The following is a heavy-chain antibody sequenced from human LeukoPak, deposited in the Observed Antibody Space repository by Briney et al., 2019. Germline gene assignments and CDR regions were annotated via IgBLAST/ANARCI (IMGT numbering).Heavy chain of an antibody. CDR3: ARRGEAAEWFDP. J-gene: IGHJ5*02. Sequence: GESLKISCKGSGYSFTSYWIGWVRQMTGKGLEWIGIIYPGDSDTRYSPSFQGQVTISADKSINTPYLQWSSLKASDTAMYYCARRGEAAEWFDPWGQGTLVTVSS. D-gene: IGHD6-13*01. CDR1: GYSFTSYW. V-gene: IGHV5-51*01. CDR2: IYPGDSDT.